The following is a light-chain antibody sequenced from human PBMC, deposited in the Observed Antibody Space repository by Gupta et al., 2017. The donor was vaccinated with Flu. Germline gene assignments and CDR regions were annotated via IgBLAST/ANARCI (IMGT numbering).Light chain of an antibody. CDR1: SSDVVGYNY. CDR3: TSYKTTNTLWV. CDR2: YDI. V-gene: IGLV2-14*04. J-gene: IGLJ3*02. Sequence: ITITSTGTSSDVVGYNYFSWYQQPPATDPKLLICYDINRPSGVPTRFSGSKSGTTASLPNTVLQAEEEADYYYTSYKTTNTLWVFGGGTKLTVL.